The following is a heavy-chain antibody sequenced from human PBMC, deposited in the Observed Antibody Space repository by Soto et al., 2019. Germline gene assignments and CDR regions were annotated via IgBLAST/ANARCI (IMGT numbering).Heavy chain of an antibody. D-gene: IGHD3-22*01. V-gene: IGHV2-5*01. CDR2: IYWNDDK. J-gene: IGHJ1*01. CDR3: AHRRKPYSETSGYYYFPS. Sequence: SGPTLVNPTQTLTLTCTFSGFSLSTSGVGVGWIRQPPGKALEWLALIYWNDDKRYSPSLKSRLTITKDTSKNQVVLTMTNMDPVDTATYYCAHRRKPYSETSGYYYFPSWGQGTRVTAPQ. CDR1: GFSLSTSGVG.